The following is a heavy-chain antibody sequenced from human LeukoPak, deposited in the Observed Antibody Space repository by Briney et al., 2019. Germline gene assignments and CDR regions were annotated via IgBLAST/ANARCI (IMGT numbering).Heavy chain of an antibody. Sequence: GGSLRLSCAASGFTFSDYYMSWIRQAPGKGLEWISYISNSGSTIYHADSVKGRFTISRDNAKNSLYLQMNSLRAEDTAVYYCARGYCSGGSCYSFVGYYFDYWGQGTLVTVSS. J-gene: IGHJ4*02. D-gene: IGHD2-15*01. V-gene: IGHV3-11*04. CDR2: ISNSGSTI. CDR3: ARGYCSGGSCYSFVGYYFDY. CDR1: GFTFSDYY.